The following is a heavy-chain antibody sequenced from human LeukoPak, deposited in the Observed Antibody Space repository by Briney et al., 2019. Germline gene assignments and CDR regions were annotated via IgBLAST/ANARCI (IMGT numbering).Heavy chain of an antibody. CDR1: GFPFSSYW. Sequence: SGGSLRLSCEPSGFPFSSYWMLWVRQAPGKGLVWVSRISGDGTIKTYADFVRGRFTISRDNTKNILCLQMNSLKVEDTATYFCSRSHFDYWGQGVLVTVSS. CDR3: SRSHFDY. V-gene: IGHV3-74*03. CDR2: ISGDGTIK. J-gene: IGHJ4*02.